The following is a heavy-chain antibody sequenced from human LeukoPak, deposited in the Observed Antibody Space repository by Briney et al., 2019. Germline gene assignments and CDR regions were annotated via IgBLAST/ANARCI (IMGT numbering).Heavy chain of an antibody. D-gene: IGHD3-3*01. Sequence: GGSLRLSCAASGFTFSSYSVNWVRQAPGKGLEWVSSISSSSSYIYYADSVKGRFSISRDNAKNSLYLQMNSLRAEDTAVYYCASGKYDFWAYFDYWGQGTLVTVSS. CDR2: ISSSSSYI. J-gene: IGHJ4*02. CDR1: GFTFSSYS. CDR3: ASGKYDFWAYFDY. V-gene: IGHV3-21*01.